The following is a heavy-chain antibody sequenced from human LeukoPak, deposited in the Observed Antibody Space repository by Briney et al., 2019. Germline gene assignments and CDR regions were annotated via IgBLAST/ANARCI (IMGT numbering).Heavy chain of an antibody. CDR1: GGSFSGYY. CDR2: INHSGST. Sequence: SETLSLTCAVYGGSFSGYYWSWIRRPPGKGRVWIGEINHSGSTNYNPSLKSRVTISVDTSKHQFSLKLSSVTAADTAVYYCALVVVAATGGFFDYWGQGTLVTVSS. D-gene: IGHD2-15*01. J-gene: IGHJ4*02. CDR3: ALVVVAATGGFFDY. V-gene: IGHV4-34*01.